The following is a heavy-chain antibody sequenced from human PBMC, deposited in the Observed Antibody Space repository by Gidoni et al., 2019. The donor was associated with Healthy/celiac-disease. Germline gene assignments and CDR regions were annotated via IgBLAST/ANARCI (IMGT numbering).Heavy chain of an antibody. CDR3: ASQDYDDSSGYYYAVGL. J-gene: IGHJ4*02. D-gene: IGHD3-22*01. V-gene: IGHV4-61*02. CDR2: IYTSGST. Sequence: QVPLQESGPGLVKPSQTLSLTCTVSGCSITRASYYWSWIRQPAGKGLEWIGSIYTSGSTNYNPAVKSRVTISVDTSKNQFSLKLSSVTAADTAVYYCASQDYDDSSGYYYAVGLWGQGTLVTVSS. CDR1: GCSITRASYY.